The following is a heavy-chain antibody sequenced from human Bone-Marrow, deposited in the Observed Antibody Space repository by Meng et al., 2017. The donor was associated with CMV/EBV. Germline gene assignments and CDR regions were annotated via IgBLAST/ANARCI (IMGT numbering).Heavy chain of an antibody. D-gene: IGHD5-24*01. Sequence: SCKGSGYSFTTYWIGWVRKMPGKGLEWMGVIYPGDSATKYSPSFQGQVTISADKSISTVYLQWSSLKASDTAMYFCARRGIQLWFDPWGQGTLVTVSS. CDR3: ARRGIQLWFDP. J-gene: IGHJ5*02. CDR2: IYPGDSAT. V-gene: IGHV5-51*01. CDR1: GYSFTTYW.